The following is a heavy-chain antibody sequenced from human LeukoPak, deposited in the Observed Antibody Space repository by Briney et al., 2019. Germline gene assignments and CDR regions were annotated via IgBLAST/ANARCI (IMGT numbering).Heavy chain of an antibody. CDR3: ARDPYSSTWSYGMDI. V-gene: IGHV3-7*05. J-gene: IGHJ6*02. D-gene: IGHD6-13*01. Sequence: GGSLRLSCTASGFTLSNYWMSWVRQTPEKGLEWVANIKQDESEKVYVDSVKGRFTISRDNAKSSLYLQMSGLRADDTAVYYCARDPYSSTWSYGMDIWGQGTAVTVSS. CDR2: IKQDESEK. CDR1: GFTLSNYW.